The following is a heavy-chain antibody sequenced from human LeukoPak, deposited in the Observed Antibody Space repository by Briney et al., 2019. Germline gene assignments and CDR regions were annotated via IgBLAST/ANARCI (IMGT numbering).Heavy chain of an antibody. J-gene: IGHJ3*02. CDR1: GFTFSDYY. CDR3: ARPIYSGSYRHAFDI. D-gene: IGHD1-26*01. V-gene: IGHV3-11*04. CDR2: ISSSGSTI. Sequence: GGSLRLSCAASGFTFSDYYMSWIRQAPGKGLEWVSYISSSGSTIYYADSVKGRFTISRDNAKNSLYLQMNSLRAEDTAVYYCARPIYSGSYRHAFDIWGQGTMVTVSS.